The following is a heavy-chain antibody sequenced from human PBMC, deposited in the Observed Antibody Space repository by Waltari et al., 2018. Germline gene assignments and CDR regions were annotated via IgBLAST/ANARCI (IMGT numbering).Heavy chain of an antibody. Sequence: QVQLVQSGAEVKKPGSSVKVSCKASGGTFSSSAISWVRQAPGQGLEWMEVIIPIFGTADDAQKFQGRVTITADDSTGTAYMELSSLRSEDTAVYYCARGRTGDPTEHAFDIWGQGTRVTVSS. J-gene: IGHJ3*02. CDR3: ARGRTGDPTEHAFDI. V-gene: IGHV1-69*13. CDR2: IIPIFGTA. D-gene: IGHD7-27*01. CDR1: GGTFSSSA.